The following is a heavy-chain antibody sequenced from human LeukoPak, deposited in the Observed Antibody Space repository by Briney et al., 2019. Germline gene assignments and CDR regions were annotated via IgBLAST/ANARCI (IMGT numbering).Heavy chain of an antibody. D-gene: IGHD2-2*01. V-gene: IGHV4-59*01. CDR1: SGSFRTYY. Sequence: PSETLSLTCTVSSGSFRTYYWSWIRQPPGKGLEWMGYIFYNEGTSYNPSLKSRVTISVDTSNNQLSLKVNSVTAADTAMYYCVKSNSRYQPWTLDIWGRGTMVTVSS. J-gene: IGHJ3*02. CDR2: IFYNEGT. CDR3: VKSNSRYQPWTLDI.